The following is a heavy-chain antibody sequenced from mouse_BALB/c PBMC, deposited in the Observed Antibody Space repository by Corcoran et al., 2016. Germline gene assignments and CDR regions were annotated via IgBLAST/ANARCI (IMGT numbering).Heavy chain of an antibody. CDR1: GYTFTNYG. V-gene: IGHV9-1*02. J-gene: IGHJ2*01. Sequence: QIPLVQSGPELKKPGETVKISCKASGYTFTNYGMNWVKQAPGKGLKWMGWINTYTGEPTYADDFKGRFAFSLENSASTAYLQINNLKNEDMATYFCARRGYGSSHYFDYWSQGTTLTVSS. CDR2: INTYTGEP. D-gene: IGHD1-1*01. CDR3: ARRGYGSSHYFDY.